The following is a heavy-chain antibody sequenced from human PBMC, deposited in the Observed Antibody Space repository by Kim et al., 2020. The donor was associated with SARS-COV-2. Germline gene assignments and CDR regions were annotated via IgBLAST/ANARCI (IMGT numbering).Heavy chain of an antibody. D-gene: IGHD6-13*01. V-gene: IGHV3-23*01. Sequence: ADSVKVRFTISRDNSKNTLNLQMTSLGAEDTAVYYCAKDRGYSSSWNFDYWGQGTLVTVSS. CDR3: AKDRGYSSSWNFDY. J-gene: IGHJ4*02.